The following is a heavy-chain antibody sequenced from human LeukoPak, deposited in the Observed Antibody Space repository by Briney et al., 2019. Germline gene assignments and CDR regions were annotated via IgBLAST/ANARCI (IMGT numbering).Heavy chain of an antibody. CDR2: IYSSGST. Sequence: PGGSLRLSCAASGFTVSSNYMSWVRQAPGKGLEWVSVIYSSGSTYYADSVKGRFTISRDNSKNTLYLQMNSLRADDTAVYYCILVPPNPWGQGTLVTVSS. CDR1: GFTVSSNY. CDR3: ILVPPNP. V-gene: IGHV3-66*01. D-gene: IGHD2-2*01. J-gene: IGHJ5*02.